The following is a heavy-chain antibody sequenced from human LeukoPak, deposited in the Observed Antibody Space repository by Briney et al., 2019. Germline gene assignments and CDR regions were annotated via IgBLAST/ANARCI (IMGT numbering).Heavy chain of an antibody. CDR2: ISSSSSYI. D-gene: IGHD3-10*01. J-gene: IGHJ4*02. CDR3: ASAHYGSGSYVIDY. CDR1: GFTFSSYS. V-gene: IGHV3-21*01. Sequence: GGSLRLSCAASGFTFSSYSMNWVRQAPGKGLEWVSSISSSSSYIYYADSVKGRFTISRDNAKNSLYLQMNSLRAEDTAVYYCASAHYGSGSYVIDYWGQGTLVTVSS.